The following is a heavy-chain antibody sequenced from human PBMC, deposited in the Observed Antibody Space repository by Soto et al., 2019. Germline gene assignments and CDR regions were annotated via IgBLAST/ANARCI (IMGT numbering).Heavy chain of an antibody. D-gene: IGHD2-15*01. V-gene: IGHV1-69*06. CDR1: GGTFSSYA. J-gene: IGHJ4*02. Sequence: QVQLVQSGAEVKKPGSSVKVSCKASGGTFSSYAISWVRQAPGQGHEWMGGIIPIFGTANYAQKFQGRVTITADKSTSTAYMELSSLRSEDTAVYYCARDLENCSGGSCATTLDYWGQGTLVTVSS. CDR3: ARDLENCSGGSCATTLDY. CDR2: IIPIFGTA.